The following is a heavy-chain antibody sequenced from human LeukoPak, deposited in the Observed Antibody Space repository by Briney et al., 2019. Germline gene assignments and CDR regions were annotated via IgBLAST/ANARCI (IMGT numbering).Heavy chain of an antibody. V-gene: IGHV4-59*01. D-gene: IGHD3-10*01. Sequence: PSETLSLTCTVSGGSISRYYWSWIRQPPGKGLEWIGYIYYSGSTNYNPSLKSRVTISVDTSKNQFSLKLSSVTAADTAVYYCAGGKRPGLAHYGSGSYYTPQYYFDYWGQGTLVTVSS. CDR3: AGGKRPGLAHYGSGSYYTPQYYFDY. J-gene: IGHJ4*02. CDR1: GGSISRYY. CDR2: IYYSGST.